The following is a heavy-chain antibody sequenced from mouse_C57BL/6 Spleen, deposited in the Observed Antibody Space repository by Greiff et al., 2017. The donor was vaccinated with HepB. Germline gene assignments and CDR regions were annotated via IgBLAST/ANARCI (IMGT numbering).Heavy chain of an antibody. CDR3: ARGGDYYGNLYAMDY. CDR1: GYTFTSYT. Sequence: VKLMESGAELARPGASVKMSCKASGYTFTSYTMHWVKQRPGQGLEWIGYINPSSGYTKYNQKFKDKATLTANKSSSTAYMQLSSLTSEDSAVYYCARGGDYYGNLYAMDYWGQGTSVTVSS. V-gene: IGHV1-4*01. CDR2: INPSSGYT. J-gene: IGHJ4*01. D-gene: IGHD2-1*01.